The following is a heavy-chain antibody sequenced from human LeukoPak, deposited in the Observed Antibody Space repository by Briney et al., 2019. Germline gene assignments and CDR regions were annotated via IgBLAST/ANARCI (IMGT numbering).Heavy chain of an antibody. CDR2: INPNSGGT. V-gene: IGHV1-2*02. J-gene: IGHJ1*01. D-gene: IGHD6-19*01. Sequence: GASVKVSCKASGYTFTGYYMRWVRQAPGQGLEWMGWINPNSGGTNYAQKFQGRVTMTRDTSISTAYMELSRLRSDDTAVYYCAKRSSGWYAEYFQHWGQGTLVTVSS. CDR3: AKRSSGWYAEYFQH. CDR1: GYTFTGYY.